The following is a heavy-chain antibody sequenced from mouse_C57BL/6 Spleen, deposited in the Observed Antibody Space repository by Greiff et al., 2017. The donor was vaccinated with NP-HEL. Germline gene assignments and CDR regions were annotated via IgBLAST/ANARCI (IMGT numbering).Heavy chain of an antibody. J-gene: IGHJ4*01. CDR2: ISDGGSYT. Sequence: EVNVVESGGGLVKPGGSLKLSCAASGFTFSSYAMSWVRQTPEKRLEWVATISDGGSYTYYPDNVKGRFTISRDNAKNNLYLQMSHLKSEDTAMYYCARDSGRLLRAMDYWGQGTSVTVSS. D-gene: IGHD2-3*01. CDR3: ARDSGRLLRAMDY. CDR1: GFTFSSYA. V-gene: IGHV5-4*01.